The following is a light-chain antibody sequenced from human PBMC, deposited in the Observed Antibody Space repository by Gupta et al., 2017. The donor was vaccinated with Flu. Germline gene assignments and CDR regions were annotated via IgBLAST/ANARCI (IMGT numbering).Light chain of an antibody. CDR1: QSVSSN. CDR3: QQYNNGLRHS. J-gene: IGKJ2*03. CDR2: GAS. V-gene: IGKV3-15*01. Sequence: EIVMTQSPATLSVSPGERATLSCRASQSVSSNLAWYQQKPGQAPRLLIYGASTRATGIPARFSGSGSGTEFTLTISSLQSEDFAVYYCQQYNNGLRHSFGQGTKLEIK.